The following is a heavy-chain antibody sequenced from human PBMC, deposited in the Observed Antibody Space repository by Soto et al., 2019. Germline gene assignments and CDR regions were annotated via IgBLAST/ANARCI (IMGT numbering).Heavy chain of an antibody. Sequence: GGSLRLSCAASGFTVSSNYTSWVRQAPGKGLELVSVIYSGGSTYYADSVKGRFTISRDNSKNTLYLQMNSLRAEDTAVYFCARDRGSRGYCSSTSCPYYYGMDVWGQGTTVTVSS. CDR2: IYSGGST. J-gene: IGHJ6*02. CDR1: GFTVSSNY. CDR3: ARDRGSRGYCSSTSCPYYYGMDV. V-gene: IGHV3-53*01. D-gene: IGHD2-2*01.